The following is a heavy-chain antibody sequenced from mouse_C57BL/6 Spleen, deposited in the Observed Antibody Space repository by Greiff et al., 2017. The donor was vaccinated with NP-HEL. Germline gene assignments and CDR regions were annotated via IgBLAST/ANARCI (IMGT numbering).Heavy chain of an antibody. CDR2: IYPRSGNT. D-gene: IGHD1-1*01. CDR1: GYTFTSYG. J-gene: IGHJ1*03. Sequence: QVQLQQSGAELARPGASVKLSCKASGYTFTSYGISWVKQRTGQGLEWIGEIYPRSGNTYYNEKFKGKATLTADKSSSTAYMELRSLTSEDSAVYFCARLRDYYGSSRGYFDVWGTGTTVTVSS. CDR3: ARLRDYYGSSRGYFDV. V-gene: IGHV1-81*01.